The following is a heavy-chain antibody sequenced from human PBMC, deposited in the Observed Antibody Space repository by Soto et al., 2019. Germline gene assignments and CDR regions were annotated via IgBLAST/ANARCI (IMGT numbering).Heavy chain of an antibody. J-gene: IGHJ5*02. CDR1: GFSFSSYA. CDR2: ISGSGGT. CDR3: AKGASYGSRSYPLDP. V-gene: IGHV3-23*01. D-gene: IGHD3-10*01. Sequence: VGSLRLSCAASGFSFSSYAMSWVRQAPGKGLEWVSVISGSGGTDYADSVKGRFTISRDNSKSTLYLRMNNLRADDTAVYYCAKGASYGSRSYPLDPWGQGTLVTVS.